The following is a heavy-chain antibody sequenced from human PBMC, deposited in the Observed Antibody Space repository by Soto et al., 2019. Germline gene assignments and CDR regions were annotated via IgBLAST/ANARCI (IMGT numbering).Heavy chain of an antibody. Sequence: PSETLSLTCTVSGGSISSSSYYWGWIRQPSGKGLEWIGSIYYSGSTYYNPSLKSRVTISVDTSKNQFSLKLSSVTAADTAVYYCARLSSWQGIDYWGQGTLVTVSS. J-gene: IGHJ4*02. CDR3: ARLSSWQGIDY. CDR1: GGSISSSSYY. CDR2: IYYSGST. V-gene: IGHV4-39*01. D-gene: IGHD6-13*01.